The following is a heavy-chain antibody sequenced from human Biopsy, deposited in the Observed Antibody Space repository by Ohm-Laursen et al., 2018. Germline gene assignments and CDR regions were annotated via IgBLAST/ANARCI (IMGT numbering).Heavy chain of an antibody. Sequence: SVKVSCKASGGTFTNYAINWVRQAPGQGLEWLGGNIPILGTGNYAQKFQDRVTVAADTSTSTATMELRSLRSDDTAVYYCATKLTGYFHHWGQGTLVIVSS. J-gene: IGHJ1*01. CDR1: GGTFTNYA. D-gene: IGHD3-9*01. CDR2: NIPILGTG. V-gene: IGHV1-69*06. CDR3: ATKLTGYFHH.